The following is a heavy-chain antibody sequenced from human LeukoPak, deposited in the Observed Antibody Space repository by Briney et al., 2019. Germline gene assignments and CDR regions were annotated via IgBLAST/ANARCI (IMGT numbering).Heavy chain of an antibody. J-gene: IGHJ1*01. CDR3: ARGPRQQWLAFLH. Sequence: SETLSLTCAVYGGSFSGYYWSWIRQAPGKGLEWIGEINHSGSTNYNPSLKSRVTTSVDTSKNQFSLKLNSVTAADTAVYYCARGPRQQWLAFLHWGQGTLVTVSS. D-gene: IGHD6-19*01. CDR2: INHSGST. V-gene: IGHV4-34*01. CDR1: GGSFSGYY.